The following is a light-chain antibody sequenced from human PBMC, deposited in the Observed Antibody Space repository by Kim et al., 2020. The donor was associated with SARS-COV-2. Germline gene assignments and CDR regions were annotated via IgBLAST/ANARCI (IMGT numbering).Light chain of an antibody. V-gene: IGLV3-1*01. J-gene: IGLJ3*02. CDR3: QACDSSTV. CDR2: QDS. Sequence: SYELTQSPSVSVSPGQTASITCSGDKLGDKYACWYQQKPGQSPVLVIYQDSKRPSGIPERFSGSNSGNTATLTISGTQAMDEADYYCQACDSSTVFGGGT. CDR1: KLGDKY.